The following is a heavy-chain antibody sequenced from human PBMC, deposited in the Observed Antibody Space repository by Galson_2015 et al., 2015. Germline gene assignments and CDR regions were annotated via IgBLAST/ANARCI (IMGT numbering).Heavy chain of an antibody. Sequence: SVKVSCKASGYTFTSYDINWVRQATGQGLEWMGWMNPNSGNTGYAQKFQGRVTVTRNTSISTAYMELSSLRSEDTAVYYCARDAFDYYDSSGYYTYWYFDLWGRGTLVTVSS. J-gene: IGHJ2*01. CDR2: MNPNSGNT. D-gene: IGHD3-22*01. V-gene: IGHV1-8*01. CDR1: GYTFTSYD. CDR3: ARDAFDYYDSSGYYTYWYFDL.